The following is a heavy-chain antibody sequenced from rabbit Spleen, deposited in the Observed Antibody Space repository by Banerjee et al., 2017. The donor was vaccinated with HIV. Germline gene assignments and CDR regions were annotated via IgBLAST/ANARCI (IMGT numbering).Heavy chain of an antibody. CDR1: GFDFSAYG. V-gene: IGHV1S47*01. CDR3: ARDLTDAIGWNFGW. J-gene: IGHJ6*01. CDR2: IDPVFGIT. Sequence: QEQLVESGGGLVQPGGSLKLSCKASGFDFSAYGVSWVRQAPGKGLEWIGYIDPVFGITYYANWVNGRFTISRDNAQNTLFLQLNSLTAADTATYFCARDLTDAIGWNFGWWGPGTLVTVS. D-gene: IGHD4-1*01.